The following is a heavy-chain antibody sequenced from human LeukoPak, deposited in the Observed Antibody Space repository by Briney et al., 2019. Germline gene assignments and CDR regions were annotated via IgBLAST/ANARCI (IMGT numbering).Heavy chain of an antibody. J-gene: IGHJ5*02. CDR1: GASISSSSRADYFF. Sequence: SETLSLTRTVSGASISSSSRADYFFWGWIRQAPGKGLEWIGSIDYSGHTYYNPSLKTRATISVDTPKNQFPLSLRSVTAADTAVYYCARLLYNSWDRFDPWGQGTLITVS. CDR2: IDYSGHT. CDR3: ARLLYNSWDRFDP. V-gene: IGHV4-39*01. D-gene: IGHD3-16*01.